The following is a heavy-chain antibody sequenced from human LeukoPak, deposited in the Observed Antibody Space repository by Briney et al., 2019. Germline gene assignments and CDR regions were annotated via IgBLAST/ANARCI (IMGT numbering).Heavy chain of an antibody. D-gene: IGHD1-1*01. V-gene: IGHV1-69*05. J-gene: IGHJ4*02. CDR1: GDTFSSYA. Sequence: GSSVKVSCKASGDTFSSYAISWVRQAPGQGLEWMGSIIPIFGTANYAQKFQGRVTITTDESTSTAYMELSSLRSEDTAVYYCARVEKGGTVDYWGQGTLVTVSS. CDR2: IIPIFGTA. CDR3: ARVEKGGTVDY.